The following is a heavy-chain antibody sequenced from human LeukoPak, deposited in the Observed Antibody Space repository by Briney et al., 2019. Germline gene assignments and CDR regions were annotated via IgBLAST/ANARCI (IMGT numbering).Heavy chain of an antibody. D-gene: IGHD3-22*01. Sequence: TSVKVSCKASGFTFTSSAVQWVRQARGQRLEWIGWIVVGSGNTNYAQKFQERVTITRDVSTSTAYMELSSLRSEDTAVYYCAAVVDSSGYYIRFDYWGQGTLVTVSS. J-gene: IGHJ4*02. CDR3: AAVVDSSGYYIRFDY. V-gene: IGHV1-58*01. CDR2: IVVGSGNT. CDR1: GFTFTSSA.